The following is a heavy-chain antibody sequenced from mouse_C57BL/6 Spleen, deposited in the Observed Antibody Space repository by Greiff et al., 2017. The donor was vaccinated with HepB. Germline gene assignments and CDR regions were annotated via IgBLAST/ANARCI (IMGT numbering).Heavy chain of an antibody. CDR1: GFTFSDYY. J-gene: IGHJ4*01. D-gene: IGHD2-4*01. V-gene: IGHV5-12*01. Sequence: EVKLVESGGGLVQPGGSLKLSCAASGFTFSDYYMYWVRQTPEKRLEWVAYISNGGGSTYYPDTVKGRFTISRDNAKNTLYLQMSRRKSEDTAMYYCARHGGITTHAMDYWGQGTSVTVSS. CDR2: ISNGGGST. CDR3: ARHGGITTHAMDY.